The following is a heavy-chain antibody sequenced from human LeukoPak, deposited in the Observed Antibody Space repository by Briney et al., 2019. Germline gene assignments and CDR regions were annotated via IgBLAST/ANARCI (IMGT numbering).Heavy chain of an antibody. D-gene: IGHD6-13*01. Sequence: PGGSLRLSCVVSGFTFSTSAMSWVRQAPGKGLEWVSGISESGGSTYYADSVKGRFTISRDNSENTLYLQMSSLRAEDTATYYCVTESHSRSWYYWGQGTLVTVSS. CDR3: VTESHSRSWYY. CDR1: GFTFSTSA. CDR2: ISESGGST. J-gene: IGHJ4*02. V-gene: IGHV3-23*01.